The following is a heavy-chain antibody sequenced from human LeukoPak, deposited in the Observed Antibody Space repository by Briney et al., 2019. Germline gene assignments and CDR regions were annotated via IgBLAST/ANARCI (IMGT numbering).Heavy chain of an antibody. Sequence: TGGSLRLSCAASGFTFSSYGMSWVRQAPGKGLEWVSAISGSGGSTYYADSVKGRYTISRDNSKNTLYLQMNSLRAGDTAVYYCAKDGDDILTGLNYWGQGTLVTVSS. J-gene: IGHJ4*02. CDR2: ISGSGGST. CDR3: AKDGDDILTGLNY. CDR1: GFTFSSYG. V-gene: IGHV3-23*01. D-gene: IGHD3-9*01.